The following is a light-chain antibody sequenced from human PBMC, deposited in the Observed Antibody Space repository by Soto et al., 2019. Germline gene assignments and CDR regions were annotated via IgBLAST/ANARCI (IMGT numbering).Light chain of an antibody. CDR1: QSVSSD. CDR2: GAS. J-gene: IGKJ2*01. V-gene: IGKV3-15*01. Sequence: EIVMTQSPATLSVSPGERATLSCRASQSVSSDLAWHQQKPGQAPRLLIYGASTRATGIPARFSGSGSGTEFTLTISSLQSEDFAVYYCQKYNNWPLTFGQGTKLEIK. CDR3: QKYNNWPLT.